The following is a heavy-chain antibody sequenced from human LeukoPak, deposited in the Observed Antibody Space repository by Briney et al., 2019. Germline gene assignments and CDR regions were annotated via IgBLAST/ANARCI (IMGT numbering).Heavy chain of an antibody. CDR1: GGSFSGYY. V-gene: IGHV4-34*01. D-gene: IGHD1-1*01. Sequence: TSETLSLTCAVYGGSFSGYYWSWIRQPPGKGLEWIGEINHSGSTNYNPSLKSRVTISVDTSKNQFSLKLSSVTAADTAVYYCARERQLERLAFGKEGSAFDYWGQGTLVTVSS. CDR2: INHSGST. CDR3: ARERQLERLAFGKEGSAFDY. J-gene: IGHJ4*02.